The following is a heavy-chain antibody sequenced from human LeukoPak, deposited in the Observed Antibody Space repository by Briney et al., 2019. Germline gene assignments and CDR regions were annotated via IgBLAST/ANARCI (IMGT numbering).Heavy chain of an antibody. Sequence: SETLSLTCTVSGGSISSSSYYWGWIRQPPGKGLEWIGSIYYSGSTYYNPSLKSRVTISVDTSKNQFSLKLSSVTAADTAVYYCARVSPYSIFGVVIHQYYFDYWGQGTLVTVSS. J-gene: IGHJ4*02. D-gene: IGHD3-3*01. CDR2: IYYSGST. CDR1: GGSISSSSYY. CDR3: ARVSPYSIFGVVIHQYYFDY. V-gene: IGHV4-39*07.